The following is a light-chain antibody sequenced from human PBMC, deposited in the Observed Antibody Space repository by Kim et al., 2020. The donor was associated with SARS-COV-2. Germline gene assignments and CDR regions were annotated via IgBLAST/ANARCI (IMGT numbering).Light chain of an antibody. J-gene: IGLJ3*02. Sequence: SQGKTARITGSGDALSKRYAYWYQQKPGQAPILVIYKDRERASGISERFSGSSSGTTVTLTISAVQAKDEADYYCQSADSIATWVFGGGTKVTVL. CDR2: KDR. V-gene: IGLV3-25*03. CDR1: ALSKRY. CDR3: QSADSIATWV.